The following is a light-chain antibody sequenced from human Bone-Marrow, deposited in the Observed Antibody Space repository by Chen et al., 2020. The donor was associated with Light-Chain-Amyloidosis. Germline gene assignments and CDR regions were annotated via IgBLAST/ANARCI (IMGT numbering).Light chain of an antibody. CDR3: QSADSSGTYEVI. V-gene: IGLV3-25*03. CDR1: DLPTKY. Sequence: SYDLTQPPSLSLSPGQTARHTCSGDDLPTKYAYWYQQKPGQAPVLVIHRDTERPSGISERFSGSSSGTTATLTISGVQAEDEADYHCQSADSSGTYEVIFGGGTKLTVL. J-gene: IGLJ2*01. CDR2: RDT.